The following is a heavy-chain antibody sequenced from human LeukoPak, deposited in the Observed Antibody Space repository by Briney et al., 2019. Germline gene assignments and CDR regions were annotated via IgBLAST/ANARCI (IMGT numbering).Heavy chain of an antibody. Sequence: GGSLRLSCAASGFTFDDYAMHWVRQAPGKVLEWVSFISGDGDNTYYADSVKGRFTISRDNSKNSLYLQMNSLRTADTALYYCAKDVAHLGCMDVWGQGTTVTVSS. CDR3: AKDVAHLGCMDV. V-gene: IGHV3-43*02. CDR2: ISGDGDNT. CDR1: GFTFDDYA. D-gene: IGHD3-10*01. J-gene: IGHJ6*02.